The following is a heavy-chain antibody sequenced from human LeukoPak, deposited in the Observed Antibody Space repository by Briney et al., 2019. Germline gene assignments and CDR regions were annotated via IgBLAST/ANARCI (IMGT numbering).Heavy chain of an antibody. V-gene: IGHV3-7*01. CDR2: IKQDGSEK. D-gene: IGHD1-26*01. J-gene: IGHJ4*02. CDR3: ARDEWGDPYYFDY. CDR1: GFTFSSYW. Sequence: PGGSLRLSCAASGFTFSSYWMSWVRQAPGKGLEWVANIKQDGSEKYYVDSVKGRFTISGDNAKNSLYLQMNSLRAEDTAVYYCARDEWGDPYYFDYWGQGTLVTVSS.